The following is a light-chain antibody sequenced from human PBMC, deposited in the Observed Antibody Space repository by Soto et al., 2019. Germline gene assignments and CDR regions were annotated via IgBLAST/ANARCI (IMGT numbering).Light chain of an antibody. CDR2: GAS. Sequence: EIVLTQSPGTLSLSPGERATLSCKASQSVSSNFLAWYQRKPGQAPRLLIYGASYRATDIPYRRSGSGAGKVITITITRLEPEDFGVYCWQQYGTSPPTFGQGTKVEI. J-gene: IGKJ1*01. V-gene: IGKV3-20*01. CDR3: QQYGTSPPT. CDR1: QSVSSNF.